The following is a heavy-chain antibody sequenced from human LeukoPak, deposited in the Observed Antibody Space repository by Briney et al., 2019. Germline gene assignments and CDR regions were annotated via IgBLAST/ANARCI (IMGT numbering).Heavy chain of an antibody. J-gene: IGHJ4*02. CDR2: IYHSGST. Sequence: SETLSLTCAVSGVSISSSNWCSWVRQLPGKGLEWIGEIYHSGSTNYKSSLKSRVTISLDKSKNQFSLRLSSVAAADTAVYYCAVYDGLGDLKDYWGQGTLVTVSS. CDR1: GVSISSSNW. CDR3: AVYDGLGDLKDY. V-gene: IGHV4-4*02. D-gene: IGHD3-16*01.